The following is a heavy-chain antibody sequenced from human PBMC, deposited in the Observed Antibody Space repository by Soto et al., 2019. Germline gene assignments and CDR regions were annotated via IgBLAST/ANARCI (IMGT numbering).Heavy chain of an antibody. D-gene: IGHD3-16*01. CDR2: IYHSGNT. V-gene: IGHV4-4*02. CDR3: ARPWGGGRGDC. Sequence: QVQLQESGPGLVKPSGTLSLTCAVSGGSISSSNWWSWVRQPPGKGLEWIGGIYHSGNTNANPSLAPRVTMSVDKSRNQCSLKLSSVTAADTAVYYCARPWGGGRGDCWGQGTLASVPS. J-gene: IGHJ4*02. CDR1: GGSISSSNW.